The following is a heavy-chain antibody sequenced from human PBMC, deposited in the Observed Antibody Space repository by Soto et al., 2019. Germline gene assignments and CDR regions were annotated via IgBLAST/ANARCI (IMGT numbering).Heavy chain of an antibody. CDR1: GYTFTSYD. D-gene: IGHD3-3*01. J-gene: IGHJ3*01. V-gene: IGHV1-8*01. CDR3: ASSTYYDFWSGYVDAFDV. CDR2: MNPNSGNT. Sequence: ASVKVSCQASGYTFTSYDINWVRQATGKGLEWMGWMNPNSGNTGCARKFQGRVTMTKNTSISTAYMGLSSLSSEDTAVYYCASSTYYDFWSGYVDAFDVWGQGTMVTVSS.